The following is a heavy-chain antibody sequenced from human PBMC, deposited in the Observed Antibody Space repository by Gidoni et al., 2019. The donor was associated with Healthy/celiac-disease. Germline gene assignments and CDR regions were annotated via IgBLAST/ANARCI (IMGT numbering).Heavy chain of an antibody. J-gene: IGHJ4*02. Sequence: QLQLQESGPGLEQPSETLSLTCTVSGGSIRSSSYYWGWIRQPPGKGLEWIGSIYYSGSTYYNPSLKSRVTISVDTSKNQFSLKLSSVTAADTAVYYCARGYFRIAVAFDYWGQGTLVTVSS. V-gene: IGHV4-39*01. CDR1: GGSIRSSSYY. D-gene: IGHD6-19*01. CDR2: IYYSGST. CDR3: ARGYFRIAVAFDY.